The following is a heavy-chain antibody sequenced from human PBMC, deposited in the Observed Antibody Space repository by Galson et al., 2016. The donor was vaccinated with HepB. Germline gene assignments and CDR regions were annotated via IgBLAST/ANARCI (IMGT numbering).Heavy chain of an antibody. D-gene: IGHD1-26*01. J-gene: IGHJ4*02. Sequence: SVKVSCKASGYPFPSYAMHWVRQAPGQRLEWMGWVTAGNGNTKYSQKFQGRVTITGDTSANTGYMELSSLRSEDTAIYYCARIRRGADGFEYWGQGTLVTVSS. CDR3: ARIRRGADGFEY. CDR2: VTAGNGNT. CDR1: GYPFPSYA. V-gene: IGHV1-3*01.